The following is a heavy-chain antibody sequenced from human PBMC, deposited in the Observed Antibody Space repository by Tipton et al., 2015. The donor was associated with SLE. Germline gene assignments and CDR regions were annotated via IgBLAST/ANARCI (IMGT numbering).Heavy chain of an antibody. V-gene: IGHV4-39*01. D-gene: IGHD3-10*01. CDR2: IYFSGIT. Sequence: TLSLTCTVSGGSVSSSSYFWGWIRQPPGKGLEWIGNIYFSGITYYNPSLKSRVTISVDTSKNQFALRLRSVTAADTAVYYCARHVSGVTDYWGQGTLVTVSS. J-gene: IGHJ4*02. CDR3: ARHVSGVTDY. CDR1: GGSVSSSSYF.